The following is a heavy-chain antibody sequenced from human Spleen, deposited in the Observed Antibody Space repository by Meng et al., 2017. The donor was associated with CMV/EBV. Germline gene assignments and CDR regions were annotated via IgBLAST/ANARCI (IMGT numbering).Heavy chain of an antibody. CDR3: ARDAGVVVPFAQYGMDV. CDR1: GFTFSSYG. J-gene: IGHJ6*02. CDR2: IRYDGSNK. V-gene: IGHV3-30*02. D-gene: IGHD2-2*01. Sequence: GGSLRLSCAASGFTFSSYGMHWVRQAPGKGLEWVAFIRYDGSNKYYADSVKGRFTISRDNSKNTLYLQMNSLRAEETAVYYCARDAGVVVPFAQYGMDVWGQGTTVTVSS.